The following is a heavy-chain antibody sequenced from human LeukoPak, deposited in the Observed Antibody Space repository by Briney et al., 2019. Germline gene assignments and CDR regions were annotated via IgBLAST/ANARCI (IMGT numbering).Heavy chain of an antibody. J-gene: IGHJ4*02. Sequence: GGSLRLSCAASGFTFSSYAMNWVRQARGKGLEWVSGLSASGGRTHYADSVKGRFTISRDNFEKTLYLQMNSLRDEDTAVYYCAKDEGMAVSGTGGYDSWGQGTLVTVSS. V-gene: IGHV3-23*01. D-gene: IGHD6-19*01. CDR2: LSASGGRT. CDR3: AKDEGMAVSGTGGYDS. CDR1: GFTFSSYA.